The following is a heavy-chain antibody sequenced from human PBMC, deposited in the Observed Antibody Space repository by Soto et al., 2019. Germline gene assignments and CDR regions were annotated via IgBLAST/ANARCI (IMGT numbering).Heavy chain of an antibody. Sequence: KPSETLSLTCTVSGGSISSSSYYWGWIRQPPGKGLEGFVSIYYNGSTYYNPSLKSRVTIYVYASKHKFPLKLRSVTAADKAVDYCGRQIQRRDGYNFDYWGQGTLVTVSS. V-gene: IGHV4-39*01. J-gene: IGHJ4*02. CDR3: GRQIQRRDGYNFDY. D-gene: IGHD5-12*01. CDR2: IYYNGST. CDR1: GGSISSSSYY.